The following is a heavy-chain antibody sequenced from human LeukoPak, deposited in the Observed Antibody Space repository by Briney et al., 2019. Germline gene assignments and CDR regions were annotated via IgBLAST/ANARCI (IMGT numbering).Heavy chain of an antibody. CDR3: ARDYPTDTAVTPSGMDV. Sequence: SETLSLTCTVSGGSISSSSYYWGWIRQPPGKGLEWIGSIYYSGSTYYNPSLKSRVTISVDTSKNQFSLKLSSVTAADTAVYYCARDYPTDTAVTPSGMDVWGQGTTVTVSS. CDR1: GGSISSSSYY. J-gene: IGHJ6*02. D-gene: IGHD4-23*01. V-gene: IGHV4-39*07. CDR2: IYYSGST.